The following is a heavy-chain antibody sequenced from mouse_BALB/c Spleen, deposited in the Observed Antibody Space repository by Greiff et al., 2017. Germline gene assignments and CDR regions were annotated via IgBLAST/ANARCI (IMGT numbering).Heavy chain of an antibody. CDR2: ISYSGST. CDR3: ARTRYDDYYAMDY. D-gene: IGHD2-14*01. CDR1: GYSITSDYA. J-gene: IGHJ4*01. V-gene: IGHV3-2*02. Sequence: DVKLQESGPGLVKPSQSLSLTCTVTGYSITSDYAWNWIRQFPGNKLEWMGYISYSGSTSYNPSLKSRISITRDTSKNQFFLQLNSVTTEDTATYYCARTRYDDYYAMDYWGQGTSVTVSS.